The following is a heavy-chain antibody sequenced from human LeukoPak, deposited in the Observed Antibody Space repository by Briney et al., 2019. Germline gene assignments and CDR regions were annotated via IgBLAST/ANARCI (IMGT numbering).Heavy chain of an antibody. Sequence: GGTLRLSCAASGFTFSNYGMIWVRQAPGKGLEWVSAISGSGGNTWYADSVKGRFTISRDNSMNTLYLQLNSLRAEDTAVYYCAKDGDPYYYGSGSYYYYYYMDVWGKGTTVTISS. CDR2: ISGSGGNT. V-gene: IGHV3-23*01. J-gene: IGHJ6*03. D-gene: IGHD3-10*01. CDR1: GFTFSNYG. CDR3: AKDGDPYYYGSGSYYYYYYMDV.